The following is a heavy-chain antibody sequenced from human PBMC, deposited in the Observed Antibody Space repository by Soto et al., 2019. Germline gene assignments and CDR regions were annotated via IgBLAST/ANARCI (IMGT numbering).Heavy chain of an antibody. CDR3: VAGPDRAKSAS. CDR1: GGSINDYY. CDR2: GLRPDYT. V-gene: IGHV4-59*01. Sequence: QVQLQESGPGLVKPSETLSLTCTVSGGSINDYYWSWTRQPPGKGLEWIAYGLRPDYTGYNPSLRNRVTISSDTSKNQFSLTLISVTAADTAVDYCVAGPDRAKSASWGQGTLVTVSS. J-gene: IGHJ5*01.